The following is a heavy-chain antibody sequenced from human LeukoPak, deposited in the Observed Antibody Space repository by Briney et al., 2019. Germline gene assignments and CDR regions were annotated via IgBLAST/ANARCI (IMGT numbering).Heavy chain of an antibody. CDR3: ARDRGTYYYDSSGYYYDY. Sequence: GGSLRLSCAASGFTFSSYGMHWVRQAPGKGLEWVAVIWYDGSNKYYADSVKGRFTISRDNSKNTLYLQMNSLRAEDTAVYYCARDRGTYYYDSSGYYYDYWGQGTLVTVSS. D-gene: IGHD3-22*01. CDR2: IWYDGSNK. CDR1: GFTFSSYG. J-gene: IGHJ4*02. V-gene: IGHV3-33*01.